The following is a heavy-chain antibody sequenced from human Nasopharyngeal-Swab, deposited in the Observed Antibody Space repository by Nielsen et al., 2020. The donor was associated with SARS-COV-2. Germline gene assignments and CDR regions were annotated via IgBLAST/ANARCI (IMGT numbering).Heavy chain of an antibody. CDR3: TRGGYGDYGLYYFDY. D-gene: IGHD4-17*01. J-gene: IGHJ4*02. V-gene: IGHV3-49*04. CDR1: GFTFGDYA. CDR2: IRSKAYGGTT. Sequence: GESLKISCAASGFTFGDYAMSWVRRAPGKGLEWVGFIRSKAYGGTTEYAASVKGRFTISRDDSKSIAYLQINSLKTEDTAVYYCTRGGYGDYGLYYFDYWGQGTLVTVSS.